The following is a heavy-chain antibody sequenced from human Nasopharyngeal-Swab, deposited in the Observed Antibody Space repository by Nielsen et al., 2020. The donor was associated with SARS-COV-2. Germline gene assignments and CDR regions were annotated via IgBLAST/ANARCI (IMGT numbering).Heavy chain of an antibody. D-gene: IGHD2-2*01. V-gene: IGHV4-34*01. CDR1: GGSFSGYY. CDR3: ARGIVVVPAAYTRYFDY. J-gene: IGHJ4*02. CDR2: INHSGST. Sequence: SETLSLTCAVYGGSFSGYYWSWIRQPPGKGLEWIGEINHSGSTNYNPSLKSRVTISVDTSKNQFSLKLSSVTAADTAVHYCARGIVVVPAAYTRYFDYWGQGTLVTVSS.